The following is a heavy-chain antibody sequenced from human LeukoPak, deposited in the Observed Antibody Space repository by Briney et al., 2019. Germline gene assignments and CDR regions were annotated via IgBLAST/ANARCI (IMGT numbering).Heavy chain of an antibody. CDR2: IYYSGST. J-gene: IGHJ4*02. CDR1: GGSFSGYY. Sequence: SETLSLTCAVYGGSFSGYYWSWIRQPPGKGLEWIGSIYYSGSTYYNPSLKSRVTISVDTSKNQFSLKLSSVTAADTAVYYCARRGIVVPATSDYWGQGTLVTVSS. V-gene: IGHV4-34*01. CDR3: ARRGIVVPATSDY. D-gene: IGHD2-2*01.